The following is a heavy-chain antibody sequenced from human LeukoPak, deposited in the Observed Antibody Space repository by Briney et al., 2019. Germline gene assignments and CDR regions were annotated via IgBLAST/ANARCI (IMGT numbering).Heavy chain of an antibody. CDR1: GFTFSSYE. V-gene: IGHV3-48*03. CDR3: AKYSGSGSPYFDY. CDR2: ISSSGSTI. Sequence: GGSLRLSCAASGFTFSSYEMNWVRQAPGKGLEWVSYISSSGSTIYYADSVKGRFTISRDSSKNTLSLQMNSLRAEDTAVYYCAKYSGSGSPYFDYWGQGTLVTVSS. J-gene: IGHJ4*02. D-gene: IGHD3-10*01.